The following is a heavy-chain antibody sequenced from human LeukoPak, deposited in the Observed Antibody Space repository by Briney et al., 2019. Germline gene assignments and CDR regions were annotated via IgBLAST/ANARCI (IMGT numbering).Heavy chain of an antibody. CDR2: IHSSGST. CDR3: TRGGTRNDY. CDR1: GGSIISYY. J-gene: IGHJ4*02. Sequence: PQTLSLNCSVSGGSIISYYWSWIRQPAGKGLEWIGRIHSSGSTNYNPSLKSRVTLSVDTAKNQLSLNLQSVTAADTATYYCTRGGTRNDYWGRGTRVTVSS. V-gene: IGHV4-4*07. D-gene: IGHD1-14*01.